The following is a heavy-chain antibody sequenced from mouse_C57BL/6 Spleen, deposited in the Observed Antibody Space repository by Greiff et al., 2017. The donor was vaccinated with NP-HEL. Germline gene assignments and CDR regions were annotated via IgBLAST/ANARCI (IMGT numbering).Heavy chain of an antibody. Sequence: QVQLQQSGAELVKPGASVKISCKASGYAFSSYWMNWVKQRPGKGLEWIGQIYPGDGDTNYNGKFKGKATLTADKSSSTAYMQLSSLTSEDSAVYFCARTSNPYYYGSRKNYFDYWGQGTTLTVSS. CDR1: GYAFSSYW. D-gene: IGHD1-1*01. CDR3: ARTSNPYYYGSRKNYFDY. CDR2: IYPGDGDT. V-gene: IGHV1-80*01. J-gene: IGHJ2*01.